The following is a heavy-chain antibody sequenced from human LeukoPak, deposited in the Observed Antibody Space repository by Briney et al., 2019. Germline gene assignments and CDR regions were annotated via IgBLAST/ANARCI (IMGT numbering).Heavy chain of an antibody. CDR3: ALYSSTWY. J-gene: IGHJ4*02. D-gene: IGHD6-13*01. CDR2: INPTGGST. CDR1: GYTFTSYY. V-gene: IGHV1-46*01. Sequence: ASVKVSCKASGYTFTSYYIHWVRQAPGQGLEWMGIINPTGGSTTYAQKFQGRVTMTRDTSTSTVFMEVNSLRSEDTAVYYCALYSSTWYWGQGTLVTVSS.